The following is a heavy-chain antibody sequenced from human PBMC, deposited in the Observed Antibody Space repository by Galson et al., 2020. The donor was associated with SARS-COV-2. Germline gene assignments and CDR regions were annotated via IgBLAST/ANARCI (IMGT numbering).Heavy chain of an antibody. CDR2: INPSGGST. CDR3: ARDEWEVKIDAFDL. CDR1: GYSFTSYY. D-gene: IGHD1-26*01. V-gene: IGHV1-46*01. Sequence: GESLKISCKASGYSFTSYYIHWVRQAPGQGLEWVGIINPSGGSTTYALKFQGRVTMTRDTSTRTVYMELSSLRSEDTAIYYCARDEWEVKIDAFDLWGQGTMVTVSS. J-gene: IGHJ3*01.